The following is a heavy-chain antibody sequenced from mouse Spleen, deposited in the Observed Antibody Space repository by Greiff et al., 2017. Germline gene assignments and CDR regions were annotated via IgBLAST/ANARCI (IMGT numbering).Heavy chain of an antibody. CDR3: ARTAYYSNIYYAMDY. V-gene: IGHV2-2*01. Sequence: QVQLKQSGPGLVQPSQSLSITCTVSGFSLTSYGVHWVRQSPGKGLEWLGVIWSGGSTDYNAAFISRLSISKDNSKSQVFFKMNSLQADDTAIYYCARTAYYSNIYYAMDYWGQGTSVTVSS. CDR2: IWSGGST. D-gene: IGHD2-5*01. CDR1: GFSLTSYG. J-gene: IGHJ4*01.